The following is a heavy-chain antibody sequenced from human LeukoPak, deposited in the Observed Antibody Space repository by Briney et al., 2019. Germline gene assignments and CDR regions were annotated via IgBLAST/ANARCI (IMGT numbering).Heavy chain of an antibody. J-gene: IGHJ4*02. V-gene: IGHV3-15*01. CDR3: AADSPVSMAHSFDY. CDR1: GFTFNHAW. D-gene: IGHD2-21*01. CDR2: IKSTNDGGTI. Sequence: KPGGSLRLSCAASGFTFNHAWMSWVRQAPGKGLEWVGRIKSTNDGGTIDYAAPVRDRFAISRDDSETTLYLQMNGLKTEGTAVYFCAADSPVSMAHSFDYWGQGILVTVSS.